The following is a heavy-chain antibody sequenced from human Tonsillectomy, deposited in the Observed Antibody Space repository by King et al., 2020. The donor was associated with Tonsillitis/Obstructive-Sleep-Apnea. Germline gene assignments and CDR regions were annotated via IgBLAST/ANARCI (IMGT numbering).Heavy chain of an antibody. Sequence: QLVQSGGGLVQPGGSLRLSCAASGFTFSDHYMDWVRQAPGKGLEWVGRTRNKASSYSTEYAASVKGRFTISRDDSKNSLYLQVNTLSTDDTAVYYCARVSGSYYLDYWGQGTLVTVSS. CDR1: GFTFSDHY. D-gene: IGHD1-26*01. CDR2: TRNKASSYST. CDR3: ARVSGSYYLDY. V-gene: IGHV3-72*01. J-gene: IGHJ4*02.